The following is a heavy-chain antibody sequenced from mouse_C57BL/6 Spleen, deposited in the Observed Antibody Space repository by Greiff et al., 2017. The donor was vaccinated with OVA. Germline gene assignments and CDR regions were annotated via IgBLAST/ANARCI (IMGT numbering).Heavy chain of an antibody. CDR2: ISDGGSYT. CDR1: GFTFSSYA. J-gene: IGHJ1*03. V-gene: IGHV5-4*01. D-gene: IGHD1-1*01. Sequence: EVQLVESGGGLVKPGGSLKLSCAASGFTFSSYAMSWVRQTPGKRLEWVATISDGGSYTYYPDNVKGRFTLSRDNATNNLYLQMSHLKSEDTAMYYCARDHYYGSSHWYFDVWGTGTTVTVSS. CDR3: ARDHYYGSSHWYFDV.